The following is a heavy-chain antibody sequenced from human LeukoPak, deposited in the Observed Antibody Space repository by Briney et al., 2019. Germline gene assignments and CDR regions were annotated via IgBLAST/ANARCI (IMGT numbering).Heavy chain of an antibody. CDR3: ARLLA. Sequence: GGSRRLSCVASGFTFTNSWMNWVRQAPGKGLEWVANIKADGSEKYYVDSVKGRFTISRDNAKNSVYLQINSLRAEDTAVYYCARLLAWGQGTLVTVAS. CDR1: GFTFTNSW. J-gene: IGHJ5*02. CDR2: IKADGSEK. D-gene: IGHD2/OR15-2a*01. V-gene: IGHV3-7*02.